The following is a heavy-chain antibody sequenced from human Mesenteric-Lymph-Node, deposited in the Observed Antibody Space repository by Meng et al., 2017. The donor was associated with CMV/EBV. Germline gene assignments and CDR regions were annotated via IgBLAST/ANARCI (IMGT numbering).Heavy chain of an antibody. V-gene: IGHV2-5*02. CDR2: IYWDDDK. Sequence: QITLKVSGPTLVKPTQTLTLTCTFSGFSLSTSGVGVGWIRQPPGKALEWLALIYWDDDKRYSPSLKSRLTITKDTSKNQVVLTMTSMDPVDTATYYCAHSSGIAAAGPFYFDYWGQGTLVTVSS. CDR3: AHSSGIAAAGPFYFDY. D-gene: IGHD6-13*01. CDR1: GFSLSTSGVG. J-gene: IGHJ4*02.